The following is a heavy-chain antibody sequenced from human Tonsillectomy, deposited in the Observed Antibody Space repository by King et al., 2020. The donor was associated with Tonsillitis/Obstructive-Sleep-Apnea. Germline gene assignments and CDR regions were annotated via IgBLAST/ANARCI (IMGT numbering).Heavy chain of an antibody. CDR2: IKQDGSEK. J-gene: IGHJ6*02. CDR1: GFSFSNYW. D-gene: IGHD3-10*01. V-gene: IGHV3-7*03. Sequence: VQLVESGGDLVQPGGSLRLSCAASGFSFSNYWMTWVRQAPGKGLEWVANIKQDGSEKFYVDSVKGRFTISRDNAKNSLYLQMNSLRAEETAVYYCARDGPNYYGLGIHYYGMDVWGQGTTVTVSS. CDR3: ARDGPNYYGLGIHYYGMDV.